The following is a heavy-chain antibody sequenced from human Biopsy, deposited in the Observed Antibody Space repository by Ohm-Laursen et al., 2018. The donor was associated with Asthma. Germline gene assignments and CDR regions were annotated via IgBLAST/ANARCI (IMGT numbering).Heavy chain of an antibody. Sequence: GTLSLTCAASGFTFGDYWMSWVRQAPGKGLEWVSVIYSGGTSHTADSVRGRFTISRDYSKNTLYLQMHSLRAEDTAVYYCARGDSSNWSHYYFDYWGQGTLVTVSS. CDR1: GFTFGDYW. V-gene: IGHV3-53*01. J-gene: IGHJ4*02. CDR3: ARGDSSNWSHYYFDY. D-gene: IGHD3-22*01. CDR2: IYSGGTS.